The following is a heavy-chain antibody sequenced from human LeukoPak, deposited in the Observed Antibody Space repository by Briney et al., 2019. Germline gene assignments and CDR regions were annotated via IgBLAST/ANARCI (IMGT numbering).Heavy chain of an antibody. CDR1: GFTFSSYG. CDR3: AKDPGYSSGWPFDY. D-gene: IGHD6-19*01. V-gene: IGHV3-30*18. CDR2: ISYDGSNK. Sequence: GGSLRLSCAASGFTFSSYGMHWVRQAPGKGLEWAAVISYDGSNKYYADSVKGRFTISRDNSKNTLYLQMNSLRAEDTAVYYCAKDPGYSSGWPFDYWGQGTLVTVSS. J-gene: IGHJ4*02.